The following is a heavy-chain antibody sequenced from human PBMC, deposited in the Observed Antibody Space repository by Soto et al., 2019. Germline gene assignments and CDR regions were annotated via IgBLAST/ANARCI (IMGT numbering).Heavy chain of an antibody. V-gene: IGHV3-33*01. Sequence: QVQLVESGGGVVQPGRSLRLSCAASGFTFSSYGMHWVRQAPGKGLEWVAVIWYDGSNKYYADSVKGRFTISRDNSKNTLYLPMNSLRAEDTAVYYCARDQDYGSGSKADWGQGTLVTVSS. J-gene: IGHJ4*02. CDR2: IWYDGSNK. CDR1: GFTFSSYG. D-gene: IGHD3-10*01. CDR3: ARDQDYGSGSKAD.